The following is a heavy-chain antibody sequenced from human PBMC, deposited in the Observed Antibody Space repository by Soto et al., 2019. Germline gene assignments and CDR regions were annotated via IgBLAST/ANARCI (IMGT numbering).Heavy chain of an antibody. D-gene: IGHD4-17*01. Sequence: GGSLRLSCAASGFTFDDYAMHWVRQAPGKGLEWVSGISWNSGSIGYADSVKGRFTISRDNAKNSLYLQMNSLRAEDTALYYCAKDLSDYASAFDIWGQGTMVTVSS. J-gene: IGHJ3*02. CDR3: AKDLSDYASAFDI. V-gene: IGHV3-9*01. CDR1: GFTFDDYA. CDR2: ISWNSGSI.